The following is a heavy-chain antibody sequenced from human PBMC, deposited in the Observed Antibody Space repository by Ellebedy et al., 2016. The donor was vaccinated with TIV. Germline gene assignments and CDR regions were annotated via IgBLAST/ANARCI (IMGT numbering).Heavy chain of an antibody. J-gene: IGHJ5*02. V-gene: IGHV3-23*01. Sequence: PGGSLRPSCAASGFTFSSYAMSWVRQAPGKGLEWVSVISGSGGDTHYADSVKGRFTISRDNSNNTLYLQMNSLRAEDTAMYYCAKVTTGWPSSWGQGTLVTVSS. CDR2: ISGSGGDT. CDR3: AKVTTGWPSS. CDR1: GFTFSSYA. D-gene: IGHD6-19*01.